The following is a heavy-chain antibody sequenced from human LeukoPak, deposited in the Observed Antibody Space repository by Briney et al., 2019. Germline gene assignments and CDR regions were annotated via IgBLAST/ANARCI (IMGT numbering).Heavy chain of an antibody. CDR3: ATGPPGPSSSSWYYFDY. V-gene: IGHV1-24*01. D-gene: IGHD6-13*01. CDR2: FDPEDGET. Sequence: ASVKVPCKVSGYTLTELSMHWVRQAPGKGLEWMGGFDPEDGETIYAQKFQGRVTMTEDTSTDTAYMELSSLRSEDTAVYYCATGPPGPSSSSWYYFDYWGQGTLVTVSS. J-gene: IGHJ4*02. CDR1: GYTLTELS.